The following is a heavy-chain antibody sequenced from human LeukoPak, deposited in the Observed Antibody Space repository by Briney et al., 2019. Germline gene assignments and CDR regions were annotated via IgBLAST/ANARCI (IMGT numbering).Heavy chain of an antibody. CDR2: ISAYNGNT. D-gene: IGHD3-22*01. Sequence: GASVKVSCKASGYTFTSFGVTWVRQAPGQGLEWMGWISAYNGNTNYAQKVQGRVTMTTDTSTSTAYMELRSLRSEDTAVYYCARGLYYDSSGKYYFDYWGQGTLVTVSS. V-gene: IGHV1-18*01. CDR1: GYTFTSFG. CDR3: ARGLYYDSSGKYYFDY. J-gene: IGHJ4*02.